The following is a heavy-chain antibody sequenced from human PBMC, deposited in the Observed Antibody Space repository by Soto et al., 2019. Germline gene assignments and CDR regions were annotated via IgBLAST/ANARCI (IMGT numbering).Heavy chain of an antibody. J-gene: IGHJ4*02. V-gene: IGHV1-69*01. CDR1: GGTVSSYA. Sequence: QVQLVQSGAEVKKPGSSVKVSCQASGGTVSSYAISWVRQAPGQGLGWMGGIITIFGTATYARKFQGRVTISADEATSTANRGLRSLRSADTAVYYCASGVRWVQGTLVTVSS. D-gene: IGHD6-6*01. CDR2: IITIFGTA. CDR3: ASGVR.